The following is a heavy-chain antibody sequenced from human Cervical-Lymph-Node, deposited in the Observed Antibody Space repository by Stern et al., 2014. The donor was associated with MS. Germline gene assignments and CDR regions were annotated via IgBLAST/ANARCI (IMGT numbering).Heavy chain of an antibody. CDR2: VSDAGSNK. V-gene: IGHV3-30-3*01. CDR1: GFTFSTYA. CDR3: ARGTIVAQVLPLDY. J-gene: IGHJ4*02. Sequence: VQLLESGGGVVQPGRSLRLSCAASGFTFSTYAMHWVRQAPGKGLEWAAVVSDAGSNKYYADSVKGRFTISRDNSKNTLYLQMNSLRAEDTAVYYCARGTIVAQVLPLDYWGQGTLVTVSS. D-gene: IGHD6-6*01.